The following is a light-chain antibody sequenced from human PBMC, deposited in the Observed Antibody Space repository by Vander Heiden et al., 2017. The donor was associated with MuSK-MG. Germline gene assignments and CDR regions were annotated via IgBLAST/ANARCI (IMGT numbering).Light chain of an antibody. Sequence: SYEVTQPPSVSVSPGQTASITCAGDKLGAKYSCWYQQKPGQSLVLVIFQDSKRPSGIPERFSGSNSGNTATLTISGTQAMDEDDYDCQAWDSSTVVFGGGTKLTVL. CDR3: QAWDSSTVV. CDR2: QDS. CDR1: KLGAKY. V-gene: IGLV3-1*01. J-gene: IGLJ2*01.